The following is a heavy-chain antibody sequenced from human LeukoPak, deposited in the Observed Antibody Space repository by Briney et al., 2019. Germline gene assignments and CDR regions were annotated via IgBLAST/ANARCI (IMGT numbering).Heavy chain of an antibody. CDR3: ARDLGDSGYDRLYFDY. D-gene: IGHD5-12*01. J-gene: IGHJ4*02. CDR1: GFTFSSYS. V-gene: IGHV3-21*01. CDR2: ISSSSSYI. Sequence: GGSLRLSCAASGFTFSSYSMNWVRQAPGKGLEWVSSISSSSSYIYYADSVKGRFTISRDNAKNSLYLQMNSLRAEDTAVYYCARDLGDSGYDRLYFDYWGQGNLCSVSS.